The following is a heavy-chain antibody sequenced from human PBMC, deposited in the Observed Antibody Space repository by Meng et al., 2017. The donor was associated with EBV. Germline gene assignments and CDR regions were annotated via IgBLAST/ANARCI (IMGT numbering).Heavy chain of an antibody. Sequence: VQLVGSGGGLVKPGDSLKLSCAASEFTFTSAWMNWVRQAPGKGLEWVGRIRSQVDGRTADYSAPVKGRFTISRDDSKHTLYLQMNSLKIEDSAVYYCTTDEGGSRFWGQGTLVTVSS. V-gene: IGHV3-15*01. J-gene: IGHJ4*02. CDR3: TTDEGGSRF. D-gene: IGHD1-26*01. CDR1: EFTFTSAW. CDR2: IRSQVDGRTA.